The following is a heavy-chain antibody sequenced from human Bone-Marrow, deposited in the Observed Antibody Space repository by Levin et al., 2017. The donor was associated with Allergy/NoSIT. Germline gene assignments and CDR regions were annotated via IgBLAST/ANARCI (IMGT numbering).Heavy chain of an antibody. CDR2: IYYSGST. D-gene: IGHD3-22*01. J-gene: IGHJ6*02. Sequence: SETLSLTCTVSGGSISSSSYYWGWLRQPPGKGLEGIGSIYYSGSTYYNPFPKSRVTISVDTSKNQFSLKLSSVTAADTAVYYCARHRTYYYDSSGYSPLYYHYYGMDVWGQGTTVTVSS. CDR3: ARHRTYYYDSSGYSPLYYHYYGMDV. V-gene: IGHV4-39*07. CDR1: GGSISSSSYY.